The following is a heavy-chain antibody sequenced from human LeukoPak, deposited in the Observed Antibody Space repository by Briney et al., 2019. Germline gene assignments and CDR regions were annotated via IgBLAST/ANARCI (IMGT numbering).Heavy chain of an antibody. Sequence: GGSLRLSCAASGFIFRRNGMHWVRQVPGKGLEWVALIWYDGSKTYYADSVKGRFTISRDNSRNTLFLQMNSLRAEDTAVYYCARAVGYDASTETAMDGLDYWGQGTWSPSPQ. CDR1: GFIFRRNG. J-gene: IGHJ4*02. CDR3: ARAVGYDASTETAMDGLDY. D-gene: IGHD5-18*01. CDR2: IWYDGSKT. V-gene: IGHV3-33*01.